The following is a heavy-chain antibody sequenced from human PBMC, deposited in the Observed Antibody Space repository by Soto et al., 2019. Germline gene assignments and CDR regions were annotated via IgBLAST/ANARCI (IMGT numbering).Heavy chain of an antibody. V-gene: IGHV1-69*08. CDR1: GGTFSSYT. Sequence: QVQLVQSGAEVKKPGSSVKVSCKASGGTFSSYTISWVRQAPGQGLEWMGRIIPILGIANYAQKFQGRVTITADKSTSTAYMELSSLRSEDTAVYYCARDLGPGVEQQLEMGYWGQGTLVTVSS. J-gene: IGHJ4*02. CDR2: IIPILGIA. CDR3: ARDLGPGVEQQLEMGY. D-gene: IGHD6-13*01.